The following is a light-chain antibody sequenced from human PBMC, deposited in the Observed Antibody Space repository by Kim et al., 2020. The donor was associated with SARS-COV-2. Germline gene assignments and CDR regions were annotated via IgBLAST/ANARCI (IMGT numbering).Light chain of an antibody. CDR3: AAWDDSLNGVI. CDR1: SSNIGSNP. V-gene: IGLV1-44*01. J-gene: IGLJ2*01. CDR2: TNN. Sequence: QSVLTQPPSASGTPGQRVTISCSGSSSNIGSNPVNWYQQFTGTAPKLLIYTNNQWPSGVPDRFSGSKSGTSASLAISGLQSEDEADYYCAAWDDSLNGVIFGGGTKLTVL.